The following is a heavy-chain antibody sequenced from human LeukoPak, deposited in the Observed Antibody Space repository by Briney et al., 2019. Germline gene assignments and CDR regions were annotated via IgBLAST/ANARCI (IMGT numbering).Heavy chain of an antibody. CDR3: ARAIVVVPAAAWHYYYMDV. J-gene: IGHJ6*03. Sequence: GGSLRLSCAASGFTFSNYGLHWVRQAPGKGLEWVAFIKYDGSNEYYADSVKGRFTISRDNSKNTLYLQVNSLRAEDTAVYYCARAIVVVPAAAWHYYYMDVWGKGTTVTVSS. CDR1: GFTFSNYG. D-gene: IGHD2-2*01. CDR2: IKYDGSNE. V-gene: IGHV3-30*02.